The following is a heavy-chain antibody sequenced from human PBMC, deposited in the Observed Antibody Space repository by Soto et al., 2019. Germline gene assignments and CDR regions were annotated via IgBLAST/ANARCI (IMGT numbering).Heavy chain of an antibody. CDR1: GFSLSTSGAA. Sequence: QINLIESGPTLVKPTQTLTLTCTFSGFSLSTSGAAVGWVRQPPGRALEWLALIYWDGDKRYNASLGNRLTITKDTYMNQVFLTWTNVDPADTATYYCAHRATMTIFGLIIDNGIWCDPWGHGNRVIVSS. J-gene: IGHJ5*02. CDR2: IYWDGDK. CDR3: AHRATMTIFGLIIDNGIWCDP. D-gene: IGHD3-3*01. V-gene: IGHV2-5*02.